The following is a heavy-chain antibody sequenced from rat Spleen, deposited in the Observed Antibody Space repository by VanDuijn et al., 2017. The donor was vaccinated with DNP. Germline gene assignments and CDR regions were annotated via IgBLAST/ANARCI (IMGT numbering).Heavy chain of an antibody. CDR3: VRWNSGHFDY. CDR2: ISYDGGST. D-gene: IGHD4-3*01. CDR1: GFTFSDYY. V-gene: IGHV5-22*01. Sequence: EVQLVESGGDLVQPGRSLKLFCAASGFTFSDYYMAWIRQAPTMGLEWVASISYDGGSTYYRDSVKGRFTISRDNAKSTLYLQMNSLRSEDMATYYCVRWNSGHFDYWGQGVMVTVSS. J-gene: IGHJ2*01.